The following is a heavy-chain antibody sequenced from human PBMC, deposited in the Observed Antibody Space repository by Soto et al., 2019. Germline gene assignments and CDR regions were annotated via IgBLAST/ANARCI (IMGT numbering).Heavy chain of an antibody. CDR2: ISAYNGNT. D-gene: IGHD3-22*01. J-gene: IGHJ5*02. CDR3: AKDADFDTRNLHH. V-gene: IGHV1-18*01. Sequence: ASVKVSCKASGYTFTSYGISWVRQAPGQGLEWMGWISAYNGNTNYAQKLQGRVTMTTDTSTSTAYMELRSLRTEDTALYYCAKDADFDTRNLHHWGQGTLVTVSS. CDR1: GYTFTSYG.